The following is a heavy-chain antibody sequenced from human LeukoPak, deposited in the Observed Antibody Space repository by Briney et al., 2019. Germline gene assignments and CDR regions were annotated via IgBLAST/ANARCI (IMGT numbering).Heavy chain of an antibody. Sequence: SETLSLTCAVSGGSINSGGYSWIWIRQPPGKGLEWLGYICYSGNTYYYNPSLKSRLTISVDTSKNQLSLKLSSVTAADTAIYYCARGQDYDFWSGYPNFDYWGQGTLVTVSS. CDR3: ARGQDYDFWSGYPNFDY. J-gene: IGHJ4*02. CDR1: GGSINSGGYS. D-gene: IGHD3-3*01. CDR2: ICYSGNTY. V-gene: IGHV4-30-4*07.